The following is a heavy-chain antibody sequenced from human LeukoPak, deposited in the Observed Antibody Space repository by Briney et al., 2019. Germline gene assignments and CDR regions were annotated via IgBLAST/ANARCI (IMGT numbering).Heavy chain of an antibody. CDR3: AKEGGGNPIF. CDR2: ISHDGSNK. V-gene: IGHV3-30*18. CDR1: GFTFSSYG. D-gene: IGHD4-23*01. J-gene: IGHJ4*02. Sequence: PVRSLRLSCAASGFTFSSYGMHWVRQAPGKGLEWVAVISHDGSNKYYADSVKGRFTISRDNSKNTLYLQMNSLRAEDTAVYYCAKEGGGNPIFWGQGTLVTVSS.